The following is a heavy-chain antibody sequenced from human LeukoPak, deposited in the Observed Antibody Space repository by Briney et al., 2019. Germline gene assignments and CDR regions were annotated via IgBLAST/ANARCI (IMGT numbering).Heavy chain of an antibody. CDR1: GGSISSSSYY. J-gene: IGHJ6*03. CDR3: ARGPIVGATPYYYYYMDV. CDR2: IYYSGST. Sequence: SETLSLTCTVSGGSISSSSYYWGWIRQPPGKGLEWIGSIYYSGSTYYNPSLKSRVTISVDKSKNQFSLKLSSVTAADTAVYYCARGPIVGATPYYYYYMDVWGKGTTVTVSS. V-gene: IGHV4-39*07. D-gene: IGHD1-26*01.